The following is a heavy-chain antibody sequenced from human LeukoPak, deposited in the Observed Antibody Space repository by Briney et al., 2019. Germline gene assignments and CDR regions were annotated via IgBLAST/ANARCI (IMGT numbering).Heavy chain of an antibody. CDR1: GYTFTSYA. CDR3: AREGDYGDYAHGENFDY. Sequence: GASVKVSCKASGYTFTSYAMNWVRQAPGQGLEWMGWINTNTGNPTYAQGFTGRFVFSLDTSVSTAYLQISSLKAEDTAVYYCAREGDYGDYAHGENFDYWGQGTLVTVSS. CDR2: INTNTGNP. D-gene: IGHD4-17*01. J-gene: IGHJ4*02. V-gene: IGHV7-4-1*02.